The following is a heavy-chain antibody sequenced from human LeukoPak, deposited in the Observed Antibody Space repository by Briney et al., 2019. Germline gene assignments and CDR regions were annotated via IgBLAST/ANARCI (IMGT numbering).Heavy chain of an antibody. CDR2: MHYSGST. D-gene: IGHD2-21*02. Sequence: SQTLSLTCTVSGGSISSGGYYWSWLRQHPGKDLEWIGYMHYSGSTFYSSSLKSRVTISLDTSNNQFSLKLSSVTAADTAVYYCARERNCGGDCYSSWFDLWGQGTLVTVSS. CDR3: ARERNCGGDCYSSWFDL. J-gene: IGHJ5*02. V-gene: IGHV4-31*03. CDR1: GGSISSGGYY.